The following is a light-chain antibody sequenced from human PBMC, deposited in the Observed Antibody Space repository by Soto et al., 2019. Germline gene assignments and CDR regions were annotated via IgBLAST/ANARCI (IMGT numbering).Light chain of an antibody. Sequence: DIQMTQSPSTLSASVGDRVTITCRASQSISSWLAWYQQKPGKAPKLLIYDASSLESGVPSRFSGSGSGTEFTLTISSLQPDAFATYDCQQYNSYPYTFGQGTKLEIK. CDR2: DAS. CDR3: QQYNSYPYT. V-gene: IGKV1-5*01. J-gene: IGKJ2*01. CDR1: QSISSW.